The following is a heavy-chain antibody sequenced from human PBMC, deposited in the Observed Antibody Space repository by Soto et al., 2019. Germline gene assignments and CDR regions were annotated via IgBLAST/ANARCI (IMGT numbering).Heavy chain of an antibody. J-gene: IGHJ4*02. V-gene: IGHV3-48*03. CDR2: ISSSGSTI. D-gene: IGHD2-2*03. CDR1: GFTFSSYE. Sequence: GGSLRLSCAASGFTFSSYEMHWVRQAPGKGLEWVSYISSSGSTIYYADSVKGRFTISRDNAKNSLYLQMNSLRAEDTAVYYCARLSPMDPHRFFDYWGQGTLVTVSS. CDR3: ARLSPMDPHRFFDY.